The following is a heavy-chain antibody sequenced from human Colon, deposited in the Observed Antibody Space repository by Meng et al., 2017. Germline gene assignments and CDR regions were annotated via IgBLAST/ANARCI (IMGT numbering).Heavy chain of an antibody. J-gene: IGHJ5*02. Sequence: QVQLQESGPGLVKPSGTLSLTCALSGGSINSSNWWLWVRQPPGKGLEWLGEIYHGGNTNYNPSLKSRVTLSLDKSKNQFSLRLTSVTAADTAMYYCSRGVVAGAMVWFDPWGPGTLVTVSS. V-gene: IGHV4-4*02. CDR1: GGSINSSNW. CDR3: SRGVVAGAMVWFDP. CDR2: IYHGGNT. D-gene: IGHD2-2*01.